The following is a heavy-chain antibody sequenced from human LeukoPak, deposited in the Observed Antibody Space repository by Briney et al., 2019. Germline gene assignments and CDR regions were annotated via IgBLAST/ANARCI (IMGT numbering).Heavy chain of an antibody. J-gene: IGHJ4*02. CDR3: AIYDFWSGYNDY. Sequence: PSETLSLTCAVYGGSFSGYYWSWTRQPPGKGLEWIGEINHSGSTNYNPSLKSRVTISVDTSKNQFSLKLSSVTAADTAVYYCAIYDFWSGYNDYWGQGTLVTVSS. V-gene: IGHV4-34*01. D-gene: IGHD3-3*01. CDR1: GGSFSGYY. CDR2: INHSGST.